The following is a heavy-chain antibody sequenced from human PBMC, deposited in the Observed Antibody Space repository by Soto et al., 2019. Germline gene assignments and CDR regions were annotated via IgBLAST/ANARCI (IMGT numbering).Heavy chain of an antibody. CDR3: ARGRITVTHFYYYYYGMDV. CDR1: GWSFLGYY. V-gene: IGHV4-34*01. D-gene: IGHD4-4*01. J-gene: IGHJ6*02. Sequence: PSEPLSLTCAVYGWSFLGYYWSWIRQPPGKGLEWIGEINHSGSTNYNPSLKSRVTISVDTSRNQFSLKLSSVTAADTAVYYCARGRITVTHFYYYYYGMDVWGQGTTVT. CDR2: INHSGST.